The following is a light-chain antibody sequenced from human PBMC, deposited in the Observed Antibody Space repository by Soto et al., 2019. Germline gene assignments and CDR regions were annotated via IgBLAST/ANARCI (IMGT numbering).Light chain of an antibody. CDR2: ATS. CDR3: QQSYSTLWT. CDR1: QRITTY. J-gene: IGKJ1*01. V-gene: IGKV1-39*01. Sequence: DIQMTQSPSSLSASVGDTVPITCRASQRITTYLNWYQQKPGKAPNLLMTATSTLQSGVPSRFSGSGSGTDFTLTISSLQPEDFATYYCQQSYSTLWTFGQGTKVDIK.